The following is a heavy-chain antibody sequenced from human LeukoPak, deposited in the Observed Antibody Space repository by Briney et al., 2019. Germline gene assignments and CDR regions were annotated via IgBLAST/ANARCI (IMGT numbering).Heavy chain of an antibody. CDR3: ARDIGAALTSCQDY. CDR1: GFTFSSYS. D-gene: IGHD2-2*01. CDR2: ISSISSYI. Sequence: GGSLRLSCAASGFTFSSYSMNWVRQAPGKGLEWVSSISSISSYIYYADSVKGRFTISRDNAKNSLYLQMNSLRAEDTAVYYCARDIGAALTSCQDYWGQGTLVTVSS. V-gene: IGHV3-21*01. J-gene: IGHJ4*02.